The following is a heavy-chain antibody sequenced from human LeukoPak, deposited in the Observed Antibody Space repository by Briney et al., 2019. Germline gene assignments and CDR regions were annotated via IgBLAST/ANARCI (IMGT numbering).Heavy chain of an antibody. J-gene: IGHJ4*02. D-gene: IGHD3-22*01. CDR2: IQDDGATT. CDR1: GLTFSNFP. Sequence: PGGSLRLSCAASGLTFSNFPMHWVRQAPGKGLEWVALIQDDGATTNYVDSVRGRFTISRDSSKSTVYLQMNSLKPDDTAVYYCATQSITLVVVISPFDYWGQGTLVTVSS. V-gene: IGHV3-30*02. CDR3: ATQSITLVVVISPFDY.